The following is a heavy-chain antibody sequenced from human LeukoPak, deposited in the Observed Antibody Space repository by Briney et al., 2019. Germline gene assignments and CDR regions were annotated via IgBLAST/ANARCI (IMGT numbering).Heavy chain of an antibody. Sequence: PSETLSLTCTVSGGSISSSIYYWGWIRQPPGKGLEWIGSIYYSGSTYYNPSLKSRVTISVDTSKNQFSLKLSSVTAADTAVYYCARLLAVAGIRYFDLWGRGTLVTVSS. CDR3: ARLLAVAGIRYFDL. CDR1: GGSISSSIYY. CDR2: IYYSGST. J-gene: IGHJ2*01. V-gene: IGHV4-39*01. D-gene: IGHD6-19*01.